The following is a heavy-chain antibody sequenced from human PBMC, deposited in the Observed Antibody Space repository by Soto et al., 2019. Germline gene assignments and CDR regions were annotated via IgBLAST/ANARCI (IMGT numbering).Heavy chain of an antibody. J-gene: IGHJ4*02. CDR1: GYTFTGYY. CDR3: ARDRGLNPNPDYGDYYFDY. Sequence: ASVKVSCKASGYTFTGYYMHWVRQAPGQGLEWMGWINPNSGGTNYAQKFQGWVTMTRDTSISTAYMELSRLRSDDTAVYYCARDRGLNPNPDYGDYYFDYWGQGTLVTVSS. D-gene: IGHD4-17*01. V-gene: IGHV1-2*04. CDR2: INPNSGGT.